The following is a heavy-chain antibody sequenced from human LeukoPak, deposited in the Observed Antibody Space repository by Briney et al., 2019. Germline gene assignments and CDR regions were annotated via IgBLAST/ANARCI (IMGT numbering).Heavy chain of an antibody. CDR1: GGSFSGYY. J-gene: IGHJ3*02. CDR2: INHSGST. Sequence: SETLSLTCAVYGGSFSGYYWSWIRQPPGKGLEWIGEINHSGSTNYNPSLKSRVTISVDTSKNQFSLKLSSVTAADTAVYYCARGGDFWSGYSTGAFDIWGQGTMVTVSS. D-gene: IGHD3-3*01. CDR3: ARGGDFWSGYSTGAFDI. V-gene: IGHV4-34*01.